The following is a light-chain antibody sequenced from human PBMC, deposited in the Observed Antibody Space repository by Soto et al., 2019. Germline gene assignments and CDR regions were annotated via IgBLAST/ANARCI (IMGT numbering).Light chain of an antibody. CDR1: QGINTY. CDR2: DAS. CDR3: QQRSSWPQVFR. V-gene: IGKV3-11*01. J-gene: IGKJ5*01. Sequence: IVDTQGPATLSESPGERATLSCRASQGINTYLAWYQQRPGQAPRLLIYDASDRATGIPARFSGSGSGTDFTLIISSLEPEDSAIYYCQQRSSWPQVFRFGQGTPLEIK.